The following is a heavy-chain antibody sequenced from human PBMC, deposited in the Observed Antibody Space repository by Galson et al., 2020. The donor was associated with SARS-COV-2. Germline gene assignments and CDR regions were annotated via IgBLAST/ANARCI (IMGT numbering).Heavy chain of an antibody. CDR2: INPNSGGT. V-gene: IGHV1-2*06. CDR3: ARVSDYDSGNYYYFDY. J-gene: IGHJ4*02. CDR1: GYIFTGYY. D-gene: IGHD3-10*01. Sequence: ASVKVSCKAFGYIFTGYYIHWVRQAHGQGLEWMGRINPNSGGTNYAQIFQGRVTMTRDTSISTAYMELSSLRSDDTAVYYCARVSDYDSGNYYYFDYWGQGTLVTVSS.